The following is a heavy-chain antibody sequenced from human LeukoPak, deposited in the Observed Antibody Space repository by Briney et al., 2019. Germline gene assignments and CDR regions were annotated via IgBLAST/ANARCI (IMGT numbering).Heavy chain of an antibody. CDR1: GFTFSSYS. J-gene: IGHJ4*02. V-gene: IGHV3-21*01. Sequence: PGGSLRLSCAACGFTFSSYSMNWVRQAPGKGLEWVSSISSSSSYIYYADSVKGRFTISRDNAKNSLYLQMNSLSAEATAVYYCARVLRQELVEVAGGGVDYWGQGTLVTVSS. CDR3: ARVLRQELVEVAGGGVDY. CDR2: ISSSSSYI. D-gene: IGHD6-13*01.